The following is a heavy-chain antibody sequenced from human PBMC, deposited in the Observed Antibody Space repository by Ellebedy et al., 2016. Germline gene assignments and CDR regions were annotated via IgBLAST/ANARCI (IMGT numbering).Heavy chain of an antibody. Sequence: GESLKISXEASGFTLSSYAMNWVRQAPGKGLEWVSFISSTSTYIYYADSVKGRFTVSRDSAKNSLYLQMNSLRVDDTAVYYCARADDWVRYWGQGTLVTVSS. CDR2: ISSTSTYI. CDR3: ARADDWVRY. V-gene: IGHV3-21*01. D-gene: IGHD3-9*01. CDR1: GFTLSSYA. J-gene: IGHJ4*02.